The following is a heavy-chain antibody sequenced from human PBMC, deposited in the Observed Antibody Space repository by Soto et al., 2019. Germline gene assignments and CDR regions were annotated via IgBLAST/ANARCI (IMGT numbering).Heavy chain of an antibody. J-gene: IGHJ3*02. CDR2: ISWNSGNI. CDR3: AKLEGAFDI. CDR1: GLTFNDYA. Sequence: EVQLVESGGGLVQPGRSLRLSCAASGLTFNDYAMHWVRQVPGKGLEWVSGISWNSGNIEYADSVKGRFTISRDNAKNSLYLQMNCLRPEDTALYYCAKLEGAFDIWGQGTMVTVSS. V-gene: IGHV3-9*01.